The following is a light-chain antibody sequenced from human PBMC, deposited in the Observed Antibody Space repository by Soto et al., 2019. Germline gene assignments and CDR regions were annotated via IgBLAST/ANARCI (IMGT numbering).Light chain of an antibody. V-gene: IGLV2-8*01. CDR3: VAWDDNLNGWL. Sequence: QSALTQPPSASGSPGQSVTISCTGTSSDIGGYNYVSWYQQHPGKAPKLIIYEVSKRPSGVPDRFSGSKSGNTASLAISGLQSEDEADYYCVAWDDNLNGWLFGGGTQLTVL. CDR1: SSDIGGYNY. CDR2: EVS. J-gene: IGLJ3*02.